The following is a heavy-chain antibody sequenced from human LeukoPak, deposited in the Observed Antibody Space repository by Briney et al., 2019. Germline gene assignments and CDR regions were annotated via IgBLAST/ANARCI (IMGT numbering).Heavy chain of an antibody. CDR1: GFTFKSYW. V-gene: IGHV3-74*01. CDR3: VKDDYGRN. J-gene: IGHJ4*02. CDR2: IKNDGSST. Sequence: GGSLRLSCAASGFTFKSYWMHWVRQAPGKGLVWVSRIKNDGSSTTYADSVKGRFTISRDNAENTLYLQMNSLRVEDTAVYYCVKDDYGRNWGQGSLVTVSS. D-gene: IGHD4-17*01.